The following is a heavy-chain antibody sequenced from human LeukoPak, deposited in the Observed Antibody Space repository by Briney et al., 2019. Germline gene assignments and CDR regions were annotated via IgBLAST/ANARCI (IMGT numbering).Heavy chain of an antibody. CDR1: GFTFSSYW. J-gene: IGHJ4*02. Sequence: PGGSLRLSCAASGFTFSSYWMSWVRQAPGKGLEWVANIKQDGSEKYYVDSVKGRFTISRDNAKNSLYLQMNSLRAEDTAVYYCARERLAVAGARLDYWGQGTLVTVSS. D-gene: IGHD6-19*01. CDR3: ARERLAVAGARLDY. CDR2: IKQDGSEK. V-gene: IGHV3-7*01.